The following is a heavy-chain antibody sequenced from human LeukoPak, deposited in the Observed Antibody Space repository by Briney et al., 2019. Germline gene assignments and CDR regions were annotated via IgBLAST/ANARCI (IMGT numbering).Heavy chain of an antibody. CDR3: ARDLGGGYGSGRPFDY. CDR2: IYYSGST. J-gene: IGHJ4*02. Sequence: SETLSLTCTVSGGSISSSSYYWGWIRQPPGKGLEWIGSIYYSGSTYYNPSLKSRVTISVDTSKNQFSLKVSSVTAADTAVCYCARDLGGGYGSGRPFDYWGQGTLVTVSS. V-gene: IGHV4-39*07. CDR1: GGSISSSSYY. D-gene: IGHD3-10*01.